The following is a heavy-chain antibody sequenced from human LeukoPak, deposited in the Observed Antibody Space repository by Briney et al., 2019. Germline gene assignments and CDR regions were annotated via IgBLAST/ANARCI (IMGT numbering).Heavy chain of an antibody. D-gene: IGHD1/OR15-1a*01. J-gene: IGHJ6*02. Sequence: PGGSLRLSCAASGFTFSSYGMHWVRQAPGKGLEWVTVISDDGNTNYYADSVKGRFTISRDNSKNTLYLQMNSLRAEDTAVYYCARYFLTNYYGVGVWGQGTTVAVFS. CDR1: GFTFSSYG. V-gene: IGHV3-30*03. CDR3: ARYFLTNYYGVGV. CDR2: ISDDGNTN.